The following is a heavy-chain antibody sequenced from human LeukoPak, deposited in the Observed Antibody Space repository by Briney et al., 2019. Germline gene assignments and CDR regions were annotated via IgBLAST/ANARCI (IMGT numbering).Heavy chain of an antibody. CDR2: LSGNGERT. V-gene: IGHV3-23*01. J-gene: IGHJ4*02. D-gene: IGHD3-22*01. CDR1: GFSFSNYA. Sequence: PGGSLRLSCAASGFSFSNYAMSWVRQAPGKGLEWVSGLSGNGERTHYADSVKGRFTISRDNSKNTLYLQMNSLRAEDTALYFCAKRDYYDSSGYSPLFDNWGQGILVTVCS. CDR3: AKRDYYDSSGYSPLFDN.